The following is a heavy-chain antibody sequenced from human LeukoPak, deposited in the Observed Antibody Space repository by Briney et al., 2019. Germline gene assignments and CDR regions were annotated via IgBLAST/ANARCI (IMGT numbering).Heavy chain of an antibody. J-gene: IGHJ3*02. CDR3: ARYPIAAAGTFRGSDAFDI. V-gene: IGHV3-21*01. CDR1: GFTFSSYS. CDR2: ISSSSSYI. D-gene: IGHD6-13*01. Sequence: GGSLRLSCAASGFTFSSYSMNWVRQAPGKGLEWDSSISSSSSYIYYADSVKGRFTISRDNAKNSLYLQMNSLRAEDTAVYYCARYPIAAAGTFRGSDAFDIWGQGTMVTVS.